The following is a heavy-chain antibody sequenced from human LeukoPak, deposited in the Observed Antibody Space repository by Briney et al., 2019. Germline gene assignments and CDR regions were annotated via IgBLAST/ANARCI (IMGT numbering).Heavy chain of an antibody. D-gene: IGHD3-22*01. J-gene: IGHJ4*02. V-gene: IGHV3-9*01. Sequence: GGSLRLSCAASGFTFDDYAMHWVRQAPGKGLEWVSGISWNSGSIGYADSVKGRFTISRDNAKNSLYLQMNSLRAEDTAAYYCAKGSYYDSSGSFYFDYWGQGTLVTVSS. CDR3: AKGSYYDSSGSFYFDY. CDR1: GFTFDDYA. CDR2: ISWNSGSI.